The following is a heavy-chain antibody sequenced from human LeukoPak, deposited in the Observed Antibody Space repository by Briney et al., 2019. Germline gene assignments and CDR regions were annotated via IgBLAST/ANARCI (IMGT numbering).Heavy chain of an antibody. D-gene: IGHD3-10*01. Sequence: GGSLRLSRSASGFNCSSYWMSWVRQAPGKGPEWVANINEDGSEKYYMDSVKGRFTFSRDNAKNSLYLQMNSLRAEDTAVYYCARVMRVRGEPGYFHYWGQGTLVTVSS. CDR1: GFNCSSYW. J-gene: IGHJ1*01. V-gene: IGHV3-7*03. CDR3: ARVMRVRGEPGYFHY. CDR2: INEDGSEK.